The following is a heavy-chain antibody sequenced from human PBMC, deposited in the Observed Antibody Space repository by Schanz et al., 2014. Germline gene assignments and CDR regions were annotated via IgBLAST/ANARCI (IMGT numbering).Heavy chain of an antibody. V-gene: IGHV3-33*01. CDR2: IWSDGNTK. J-gene: IGHJ4*01. CDR3: ARDQIMAAAGLVDY. D-gene: IGHD6-13*01. Sequence: QVQMVESGGGVVQPGRSLRLSCAASGFAFSVYGMHWVRQAPGTGPEWVAVIWSDGNTKYYADSVKGRFTISRDNSKNTLYLQMNSLRADDTADYFCARDQIMAAAGLVDYWGHGTLVTVSS. CDR1: GFAFSVYG.